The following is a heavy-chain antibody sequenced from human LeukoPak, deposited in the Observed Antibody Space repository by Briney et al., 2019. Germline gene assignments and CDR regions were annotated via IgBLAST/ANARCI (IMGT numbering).Heavy chain of an antibody. CDR2: IYYSGST. CDR3: AKMDGYRHLFDY. CDR1: GGSISSSSYY. J-gene: IGHJ4*02. Sequence: PSETLSLICTVSGGSISSSSYYWGWIRQPPGKGLEWIGSIYYSGSTYYNPSLKSRVTISVDTSKNQFSLKLSSVTAADTAVYYCAKMDGYRHLFDYWGQGTLVTVSS. D-gene: IGHD5-18*01. V-gene: IGHV4-39*01.